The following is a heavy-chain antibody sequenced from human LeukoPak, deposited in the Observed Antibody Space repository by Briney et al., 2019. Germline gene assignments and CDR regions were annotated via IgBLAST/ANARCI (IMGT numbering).Heavy chain of an antibody. V-gene: IGHV3-20*04. CDR3: ARRGVVVVAATRGYYYYYYMDV. CDR1: GFTFDDYG. Sequence: GGSLRLSCAASGFTFDDYGMSWVRQAPGKGLEWVSGINWNGGSTGYADSVKGRFTISRDNAKNSLYLQMNSLRAEDTAVYYCARRGVVVVAATRGYYYYYYMDVWGKGTTVTTSS. J-gene: IGHJ6*03. D-gene: IGHD2-15*01. CDR2: INWNGGST.